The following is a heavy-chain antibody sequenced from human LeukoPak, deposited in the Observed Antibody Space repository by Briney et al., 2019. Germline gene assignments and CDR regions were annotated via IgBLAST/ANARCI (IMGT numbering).Heavy chain of an antibody. D-gene: IGHD3-22*01. CDR3: ARDTITMISP. J-gene: IGHJ5*02. V-gene: IGHV4-59*12. Sequence: ASETLSLTCTVSGGSISSYYWSWIRQPPGKGLEWIGYIYYSGSTNYNPSLKSRVTISVDTSKNQFSLKLSSVTAADTAVYYCARDTITMISPWGQGTLVTVSS. CDR2: IYYSGST. CDR1: GGSISSYY.